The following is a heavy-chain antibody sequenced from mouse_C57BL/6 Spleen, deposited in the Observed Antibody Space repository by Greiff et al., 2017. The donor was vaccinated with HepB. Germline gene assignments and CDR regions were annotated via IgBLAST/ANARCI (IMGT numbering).Heavy chain of an antibody. Sequence: VQLQQPGAELVKPGASVKVSCKASGYTFTSYWMHWVKQRPGQGLEWIGRIHPSDSDTNYNQKFKGKATLTVDKSSSTAYMQLSSLTSEDSAVYYCAIEEGYSAAWLAYWGQGTLVTVSA. D-gene: IGHD2-3*01. CDR2: IHPSDSDT. J-gene: IGHJ3*01. V-gene: IGHV1-74*01. CDR1: GYTFTSYW. CDR3: AIEEGYSAAWLAY.